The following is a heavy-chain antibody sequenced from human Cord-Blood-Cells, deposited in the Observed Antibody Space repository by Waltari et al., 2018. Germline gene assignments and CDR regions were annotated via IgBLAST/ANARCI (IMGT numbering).Heavy chain of an antibody. Sequence: QVQLVQSGAEVKKPGASVKVSCTASGYTFTGYYMHWVRQAPGQGLEWMGWINPNSGGTNDAPKFQVRVTMTRDTSISTAYMELSRLRSDDTAVYYCAREMNWGFGTTDAFDIWGQGTMVTGSS. CDR1: GYTFTGYY. D-gene: IGHD7-27*01. CDR3: AREMNWGFGTTDAFDI. V-gene: IGHV1-2*02. J-gene: IGHJ3*02. CDR2: INPNSGGT.